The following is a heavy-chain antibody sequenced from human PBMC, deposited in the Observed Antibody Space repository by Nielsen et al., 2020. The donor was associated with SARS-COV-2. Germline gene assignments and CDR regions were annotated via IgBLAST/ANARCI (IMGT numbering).Heavy chain of an antibody. Sequence: ASVKVSCKTSGYTFTDHTIIWVRQAPGQRLQWMGWNSPYSGDTGYSQILQGRVTMTTDTSTSTAYMELRSLESDDTAIYYCARGVHYDVVTAFDIWGQGTLVTVSS. CDR3: ARGVHYDVVTAFDI. J-gene: IGHJ3*02. D-gene: IGHD3-9*01. CDR1: GYTFTDHT. V-gene: IGHV1-18*04. CDR2: NSPYSGDT.